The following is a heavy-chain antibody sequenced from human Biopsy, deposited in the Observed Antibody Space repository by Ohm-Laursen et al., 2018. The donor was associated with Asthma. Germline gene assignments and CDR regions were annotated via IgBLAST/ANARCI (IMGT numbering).Heavy chain of an antibody. CDR1: GGTFSDFA. Sequence: SSPKVSCKAPGGTFSDFAISGVRQAPGQGLEWLGGIMTVFGTTNYAQKFQGRVTITADESTSTAYMEVTSLRSEDTAIYYCARCQVGYSSGWSLLLKKIYYSGMDVWGQGTAVTVSS. J-gene: IGHJ6*02. D-gene: IGHD6-19*01. CDR2: IMTVFGTT. V-gene: IGHV1-69*01. CDR3: ARCQVGYSSGWSLLLKKIYYSGMDV.